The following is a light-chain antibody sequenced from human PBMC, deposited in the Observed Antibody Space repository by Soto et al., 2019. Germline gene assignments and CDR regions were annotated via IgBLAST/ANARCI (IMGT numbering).Light chain of an antibody. CDR2: GAS. CDR1: QSVSID. J-gene: IGKJ4*01. CDR3: QQSGTSPLLT. V-gene: IGKV3-20*01. Sequence: EIVMTQSPATLSVSPGERATLSCRASQSVSIDLAWYQQKPGQAPRLLIYGASNRATGIPDRFSGSYSGTDFTLTISRLEPEDFAVYFCQQSGTSPLLTFGGGTKVDI.